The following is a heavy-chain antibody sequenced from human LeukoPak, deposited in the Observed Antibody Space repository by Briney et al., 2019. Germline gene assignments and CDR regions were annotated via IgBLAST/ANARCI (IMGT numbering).Heavy chain of an antibody. CDR3: ARKGSYRQLPDY. J-gene: IGHJ4*02. Sequence: ASVKVSCKACGYTFTGYYRHWVRQAPGQGLEWMGWINPNSGGTNYAQKFQGRVTMTRDTSISTAYMELSRLRSDDTAVYYCARKGSYRQLPDYWGQGTLVTVSS. CDR1: GYTFTGYY. V-gene: IGHV1-2*02. CDR2: INPNSGGT. D-gene: IGHD3-16*02.